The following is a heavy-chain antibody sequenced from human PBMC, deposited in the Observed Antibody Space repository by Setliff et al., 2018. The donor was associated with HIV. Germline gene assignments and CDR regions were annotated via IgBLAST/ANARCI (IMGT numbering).Heavy chain of an antibody. CDR3: ATSNRAFDI. J-gene: IGHJ3*02. CDR1: GYIFSSYT. CDR2: FDPEDGET. V-gene: IGHV1-24*01. Sequence: RASVKVSCKASGYIFSSYTMHWVRQAPGQRLEWMGGFDPEDGETIYAQKFQGRVTMTEDTSTDTAYMDLSSLRSEDTAVYYCATSNRAFDIWGQGTMVTVSS.